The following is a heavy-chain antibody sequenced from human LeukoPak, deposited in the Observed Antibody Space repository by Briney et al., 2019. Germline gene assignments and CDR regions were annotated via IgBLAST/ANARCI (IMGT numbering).Heavy chain of an antibody. CDR3: AKDPPWDADCANGVCYTSRFDY. J-gene: IGHJ4*02. CDR2: ISGSGGST. V-gene: IGHV3-23*01. CDR1: GFTFSSYA. D-gene: IGHD2-8*01. Sequence: DPGGSLRLSCAASGFTFSSYAMSWVRQAPGKGLEWVSAISGSGGSTYYADSVKGRFTISRDNSKNTLYLQMNSLRAEDTAVYYCAKDPPWDADCANGVCYTSRFDYWGQGTLVTVSS.